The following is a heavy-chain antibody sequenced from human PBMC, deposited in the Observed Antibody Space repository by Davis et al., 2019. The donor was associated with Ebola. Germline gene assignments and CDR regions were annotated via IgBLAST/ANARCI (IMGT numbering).Heavy chain of an antibody. D-gene: IGHD6-19*01. J-gene: IGHJ3*01. CDR2: SGGSGIT. V-gene: IGHV3-23*01. Sequence: GGSLRLSCTASGFTFSSYAMSWVRQTPGKGLEWVAASGGSGITYYADSVKGRFTISRDNSKNTLHLQMNSLRVEDTAIYYCAKDTSNVWFDVWGQGTMVTVSS. CDR3: AKDTSNVWFDV. CDR1: GFTFSSYA.